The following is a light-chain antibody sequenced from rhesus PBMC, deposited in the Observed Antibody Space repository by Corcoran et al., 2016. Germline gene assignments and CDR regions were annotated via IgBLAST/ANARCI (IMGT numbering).Light chain of an antibody. CDR2: QAS. J-gene: IGKJ1*01. CDR3: QQYSSSPRT. Sequence: DIQMTQSPSSLSASVGDTVTITCRASQTISSWLAWYQQKPGKAPMMIIYQASSLQSGVPSRVTGSGSGTDFTLTISSLQSEDFATYYCQQYSSSPRTFGQGTKVEI. CDR1: QTISSW. V-gene: IGKV1-22*01.